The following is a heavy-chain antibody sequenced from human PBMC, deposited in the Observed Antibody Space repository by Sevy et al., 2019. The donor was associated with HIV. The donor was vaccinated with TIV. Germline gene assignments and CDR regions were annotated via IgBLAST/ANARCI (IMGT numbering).Heavy chain of an antibody. CDR2: IYSDGST. CDR3: ARSPKRLDFDY. J-gene: IGHJ4*02. V-gene: IGHV3-53*01. D-gene: IGHD6-25*01. Sequence: GGSLRLSCAASGFTVSSNYMSWVRQVPGKGLEWVSVIYSDGSTYYADSVKGRFTISRDNSKNMLYLQMNSLIAEDTAVYYCARSPKRLDFDYWGQGTLVTVSS. CDR1: GFTVSSNY.